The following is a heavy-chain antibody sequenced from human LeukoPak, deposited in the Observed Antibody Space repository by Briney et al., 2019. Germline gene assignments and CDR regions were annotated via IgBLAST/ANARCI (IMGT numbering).Heavy chain of an antibody. CDR1: GGSISSGDYY. V-gene: IGHV4-30-4*08. Sequence: PSETLSLTCTVSGGSISSGDYYWSWIRQPPGKGLEWIGYIYYSGSTYYNPSLKSRVTISVDTSKNQFSLKLSSVTAADTAVYYCASLVVITLGAEYFQHWGRGTLVTVSS. CDR2: IYYSGST. D-gene: IGHD3-22*01. CDR3: ASLVVITLGAEYFQH. J-gene: IGHJ1*01.